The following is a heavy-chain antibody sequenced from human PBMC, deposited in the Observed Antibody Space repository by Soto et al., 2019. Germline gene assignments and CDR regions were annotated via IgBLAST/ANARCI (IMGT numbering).Heavy chain of an antibody. J-gene: IGHJ4*02. CDR2: INPNSGGT. Sequence: QVQLVQSGAGVKKPGASVKVSCKASGYTFTGYYMHWVRQAPGQGLEWMGWINPNSGGTNYAQKFQGRVTMTRDTFISTAYMELSSLRSDDTAVYYCARAPYGDYYTLGDYWGQGTLVTVSS. CDR3: ARAPYGDYYTLGDY. D-gene: IGHD4-17*01. V-gene: IGHV1-2*02. CDR1: GYTFTGYY.